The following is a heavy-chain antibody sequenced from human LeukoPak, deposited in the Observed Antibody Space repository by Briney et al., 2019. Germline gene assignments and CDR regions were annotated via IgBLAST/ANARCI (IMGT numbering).Heavy chain of an antibody. CDR1: GFTFSSYW. Sequence: GGSLRLSCAASGFTFSSYWMHWVRQAPGKGLVWVSHIHSDGSGTTYADSVKGRFTISRDNAKNTLFLQMNSLRADDTAVYYCATGSGLWSPDWWGQGTLVTVSS. CDR2: IHSDGSGT. CDR3: ATGSGLWSPDW. D-gene: IGHD5-18*01. J-gene: IGHJ4*02. V-gene: IGHV3-74*01.